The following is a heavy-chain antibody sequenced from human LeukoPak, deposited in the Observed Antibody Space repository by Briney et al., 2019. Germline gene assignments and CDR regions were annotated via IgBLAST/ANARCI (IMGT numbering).Heavy chain of an antibody. V-gene: IGHV1-69*13. CDR1: GGTFSSYA. CDR3: AKHPSGVLRYFDWLLLDAFDI. J-gene: IGHJ3*02. CDR2: IIPIFGTA. D-gene: IGHD3-9*01. Sequence: SVKVSCKASGGTFSSYAISWVRQAPGQGLEWMGGIIPIFGTANYAQKFQGRVTITADESTSTAYMELSSLRSEDTAVYYCAKHPSGVLRYFDWLLLDAFDIWGQGTMITVSS.